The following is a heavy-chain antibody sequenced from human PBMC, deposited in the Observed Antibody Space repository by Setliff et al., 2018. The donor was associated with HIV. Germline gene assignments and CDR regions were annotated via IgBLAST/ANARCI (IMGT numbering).Heavy chain of an antibody. CDR1: GFTFSSYA. Sequence: PGGSLRLSCAASGFTFSSYAMSWVRQAPGKGLEWVSAISGSGGSTYYADSVKGRFTISRDNSKNTLYLQMDSLRAEDTAVYYCAKEARVKVVTAISWFDPWGQGTLVTVSS. CDR2: ISGSGGST. D-gene: IGHD2-21*02. V-gene: IGHV3-23*01. J-gene: IGHJ5*02. CDR3: AKEARVKVVTAISWFDP.